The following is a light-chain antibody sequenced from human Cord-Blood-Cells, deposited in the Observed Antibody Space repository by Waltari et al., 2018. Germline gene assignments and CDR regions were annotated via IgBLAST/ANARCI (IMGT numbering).Light chain of an antibody. CDR1: QSVSSY. J-gene: IGKJ5*01. CDR2: DAS. Sequence: EIVLTQSPATLSLSPGERATLSCRASQSVSSYFAWYQQKPGQAPRLLLYDASNSATGIPARFSGIGSGADFTLTISTLEPEDFAVYYCQQRSNWPPITFGQGTRLEIK. CDR3: QQRSNWPPIT. V-gene: IGKV3-11*01.